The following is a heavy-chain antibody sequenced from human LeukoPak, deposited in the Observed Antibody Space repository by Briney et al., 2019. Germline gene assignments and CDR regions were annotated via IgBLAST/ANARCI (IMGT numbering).Heavy chain of an antibody. V-gene: IGHV1-18*01. CDR1: GYTFTSYG. J-gene: IGHJ6*02. CDR2: ISAYNGNT. CDR3: ARVKDYYGSGSYPRRGYYYGMDV. Sequence: ASVKVSCKASGYTFTSYGISWVRQAPGQGLEWMGWISAYNGNTNYAQKLQGRVTMTTDTSTSTAYMELRSLRSDDTAVYYCARVKDYYGSGSYPRRGYYYGMDVWGRGTTVTVSS. D-gene: IGHD3-10*01.